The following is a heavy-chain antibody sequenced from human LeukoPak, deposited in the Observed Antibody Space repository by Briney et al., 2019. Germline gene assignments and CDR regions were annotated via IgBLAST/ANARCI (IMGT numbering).Heavy chain of an antibody. J-gene: IGHJ4*02. CDR2: ISGSGGCT. CDR1: GFTFSSYA. V-gene: IGHV3-23*01. CDR3: AKEKGRGIIITYFDY. D-gene: IGHD3-10*01. Sequence: GGSLRLSCAASGFTFSSYAMSWVRQAPGKGLEWVSVISGSGGCTYYADSVKGRFIISRDNSKNTLFLQMNSLRAEDTAVYYCAKEKGRGIIITYFDYWGQGTLVTVSS.